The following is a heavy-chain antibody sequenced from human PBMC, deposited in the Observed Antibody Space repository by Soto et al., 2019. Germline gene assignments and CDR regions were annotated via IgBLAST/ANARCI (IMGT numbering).Heavy chain of an antibody. J-gene: IGHJ4*02. V-gene: IGHV4-39*02. CDR1: GGSISSGGYS. CDR2: IYYSGST. Sequence: PSETLSLTCAVSGGSISSGGYSWSWIRQPPGKGLEWIGSIYYSGSTYYNPSLKSRVTISADTSKNQFSLKLSSVTAADTAVYYCARDIGGYYDSSSYANWGQGTLVTVSS. CDR3: ARDIGGYYDSSSYAN. D-gene: IGHD3-22*01.